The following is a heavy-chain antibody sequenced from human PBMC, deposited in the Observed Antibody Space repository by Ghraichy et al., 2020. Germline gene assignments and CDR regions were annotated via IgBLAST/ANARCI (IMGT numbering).Heavy chain of an antibody. J-gene: IGHJ3*02. V-gene: IGHV3-74*01. CDR3: ARVGIAVAGTLRFNEAIVI. CDR2: INSDGRST. D-gene: IGHD6-19*01. CDR1: GFTFSSYW. Sequence: GGSLRLSCAASGFTFSSYWMHWVRQAPGKGLVWVSRINSDGRSTSYADSVKGRFTISRDNAKNTLYLQMNSLRAEDTAVYYCARVGIAVAGTLRFNEAIVICDKGAMVT.